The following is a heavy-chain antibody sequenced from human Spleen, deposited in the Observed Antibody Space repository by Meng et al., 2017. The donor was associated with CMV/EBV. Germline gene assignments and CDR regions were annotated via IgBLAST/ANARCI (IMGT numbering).Heavy chain of an antibody. CDR3: ARGGYSNRYWFDP. J-gene: IGHJ5*02. D-gene: IGHD1-14*01. V-gene: IGHV4-34*01. CDR2: INHSGST. Sequence: GAVYGGSFSGYSWSWIRQPPGKGLEWIGEINHSGSTNYNPSLKSRVTISVDTSKNQFSLKLSSVTAADTAVYYCARGGYSNRYWFDPWGQGTLVTVSS. CDR1: GGSFSGYS.